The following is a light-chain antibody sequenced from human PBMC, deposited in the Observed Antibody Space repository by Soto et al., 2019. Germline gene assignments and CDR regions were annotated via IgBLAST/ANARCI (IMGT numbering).Light chain of an antibody. J-gene: IGKJ1*01. CDR3: QQTYGTPPT. CDR2: GAS. CDR1: QSITIY. V-gene: IGKV1-39*01. Sequence: DIPMAQAPSSLPASLVDRVIITCRASQSITIYLNWYQQKPGEAPNLLIFGASTLQSGVPSRFSGSGSGTDFTLTISSLQPEDFATYYCQQTYGTPPTFGQGTKVDIK.